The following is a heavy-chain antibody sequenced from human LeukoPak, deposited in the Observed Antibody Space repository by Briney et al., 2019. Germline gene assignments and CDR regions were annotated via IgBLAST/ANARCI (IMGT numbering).Heavy chain of an antibody. D-gene: IGHD3-10*01. J-gene: IGHJ3*02. Sequence: ASVKVSCKASGYTFTGYYIHWVRQAPGQGLEWMGWINPNGGGTNYAQKFQGRVTLTRDTSISTAYMELSRLRSDDTAVYYCARVVRFGIDAFDIWGQGTMVTVSS. CDR1: GYTFTGYY. V-gene: IGHV1-2*02. CDR2: INPNGGGT. CDR3: ARVVRFGIDAFDI.